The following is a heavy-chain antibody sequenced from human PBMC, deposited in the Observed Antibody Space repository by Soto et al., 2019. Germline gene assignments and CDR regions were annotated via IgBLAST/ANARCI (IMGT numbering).Heavy chain of an antibody. V-gene: IGHV1-69*01. J-gene: IGHJ6*02. CDR1: GATFRTHA. D-gene: IGHD2-21*01. CDR3: ARDQNMVIVPDVEYFYSLGMDV. CDR2: IIPMFGTA. Sequence: QVQLVQSGAEVKKPGSSVKVSCKASGATFRTHAIIWVRQAPGQGLEWMGGIIPMFGTANYAQKFQGRVTITADESTCTVYLELSSLRSMDTAIYYCARDQNMVIVPDVEYFYSLGMDVWGQGTTVTVSS.